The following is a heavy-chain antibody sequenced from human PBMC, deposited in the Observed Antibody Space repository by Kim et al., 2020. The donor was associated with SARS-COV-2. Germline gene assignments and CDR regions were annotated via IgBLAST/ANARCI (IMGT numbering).Heavy chain of an antibody. CDR2: ISGSGVST. CDR3: ATYNWFDP. J-gene: IGHJ5*02. Sequence: GGSLRLSCAASGFTFGSYAMSWVRQAPGKGLEWVSSISGSGVSTYYADSVKGRFTISRDNPKNTLYLQRNSLRAEDTAVYYCATYNWFDPWGQGTLVTVSS. V-gene: IGHV3-23*01. CDR1: GFTFGSYA.